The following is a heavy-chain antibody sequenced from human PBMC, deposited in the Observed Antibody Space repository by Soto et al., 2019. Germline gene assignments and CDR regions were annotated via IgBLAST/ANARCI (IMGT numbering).Heavy chain of an antibody. CDR2: IIPIFGTA. D-gene: IGHD1-1*01. Sequence: QVQLVQSGAEVKKPGSSVKVSCKASGGTFSSYAISWVRQAPGQGLEWMGGIIPIFGTANYAQKLQGRVTITADESTSTAYMELSSLRSEDTAGYYCARGRLRSEMATTDYFDYWGQGTLVTGSS. CDR3: ARGRLRSEMATTDYFDY. J-gene: IGHJ4*02. V-gene: IGHV1-69*01. CDR1: GGTFSSYA.